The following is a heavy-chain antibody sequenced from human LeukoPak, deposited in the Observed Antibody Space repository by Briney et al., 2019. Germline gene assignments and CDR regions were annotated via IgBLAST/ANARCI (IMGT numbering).Heavy chain of an antibody. V-gene: IGHV1-2*02. CDR3: ARDLGHSSSDY. CDR1: GYTFTGYY. CDR2: INPNSGGT. J-gene: IGHJ4*02. D-gene: IGHD6-6*01. Sequence: ASVKVSCKASGYTFTGYYMHWVRQAPGQGLEWMGWINPNSGGTNYEQKFQGRVTMTRDTSISTAYMELSSLRSDDTAAYYCARDLGHSSSDYWGQGTLVTVSS.